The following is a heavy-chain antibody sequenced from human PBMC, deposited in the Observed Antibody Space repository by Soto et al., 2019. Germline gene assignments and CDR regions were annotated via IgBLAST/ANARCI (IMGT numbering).Heavy chain of an antibody. CDR3: AIDSSTNDMDV. Sequence: VESLKISCKGSGYNFPGYWIAWVRQMPGKGLEWMGIIYPGDSETRYSPSFQGQVTISADKSINTAYLQWSSLKASDTAMYYCAIDSSTNDMDVWGQGTTVTVSS. J-gene: IGHJ6*02. D-gene: IGHD2-2*01. V-gene: IGHV5-51*01. CDR1: GYNFPGYW. CDR2: IYPGDSET.